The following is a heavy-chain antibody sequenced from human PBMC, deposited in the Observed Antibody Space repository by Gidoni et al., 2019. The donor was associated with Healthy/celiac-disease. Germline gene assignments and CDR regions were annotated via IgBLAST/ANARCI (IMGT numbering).Heavy chain of an antibody. D-gene: IGHD3-10*01. CDR3: ARPTVYYYALYAFDI. CDR2: ISPIFGTA. J-gene: IGHJ3*02. Sequence: QVQLVQSGAEVKKPGSSVKVSCKASGGPFSSYAISWVRQAPGQGLEWMGGISPIFGTANYAQKFQGRVTITADESTSTAYMELSSLRSEDTAVYYCARPTVYYYALYAFDIWGQGTMVTVSS. CDR1: GGPFSSYA. V-gene: IGHV1-69*01.